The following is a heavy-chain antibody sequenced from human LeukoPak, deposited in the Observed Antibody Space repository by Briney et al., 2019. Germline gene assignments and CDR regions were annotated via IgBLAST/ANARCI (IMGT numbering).Heavy chain of an antibody. J-gene: IGHJ6*02. CDR3: AKDARCCTSSSGSYGMDV. D-gene: IGHD2-2*01. Sequence: GGSLRLSCAASGFTFSDYAMHWVRQAPGKGLEWVALISYEGSNKYYADSVKGRFTISRDNSKNTLYLQMNSLRAEDTAVYYCAKDARCCTSSSGSYGMDVRGQGTTVTASS. V-gene: IGHV3-30*18. CDR1: GFTFSDYA. CDR2: ISYEGSNK.